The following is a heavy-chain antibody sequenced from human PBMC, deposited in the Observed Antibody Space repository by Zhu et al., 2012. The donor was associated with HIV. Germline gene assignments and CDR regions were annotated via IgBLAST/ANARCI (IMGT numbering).Heavy chain of an antibody. CDR3: ARGVVYCSGGSCYRSQYYYYHYYMDV. CDR1: GGSFSGYY. J-gene: IGHJ6*03. Sequence: QVQLQQWGAGLLKPSETLSLTCAVYGGSFSGYYWSWIRQPPGKGLEWIGEINHSGSTNYNPSLKSRVTISVDTSKNQFSLKLSSVTAADTAVHYCARGVVYCSGGSCYRSQYYYYHYYMDVWGKGTTVTVSS. CDR2: INHSGST. V-gene: IGHV4-34*01. D-gene: IGHD2-15*01.